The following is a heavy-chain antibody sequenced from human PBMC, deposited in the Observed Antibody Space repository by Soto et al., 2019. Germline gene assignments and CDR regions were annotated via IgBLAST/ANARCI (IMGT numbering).Heavy chain of an antibody. CDR1: GFLVNSAY. V-gene: IGHV3-53*01. CDR2: INSDGST. D-gene: IGHD5-18*01. Sequence: EVQLVESGGGLIPPGGSLRLSCAASGFLVNSAYMTWVRQAPGKGLEWLSMINSDGSTLYAESVKGRFTISRDNPKNRLDLQMNSLRAEDTAMYAWARSGYRFAWGYWGQGTLVIVNS. CDR3: ARSGYRFAWGY. J-gene: IGHJ4*02.